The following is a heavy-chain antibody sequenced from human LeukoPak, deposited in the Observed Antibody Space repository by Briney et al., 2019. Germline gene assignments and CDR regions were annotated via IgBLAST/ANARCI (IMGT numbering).Heavy chain of an antibody. V-gene: IGHV3-7*01. CDR2: IKQDGSEK. Sequence: GGSLRLSCAASGFTFSDYYMSWIRQAPGKGLEWVANIKQDGSEKYYVDSVKGRFTISRDNAKNSLYLQMNSLRAEDTAVYYCARDYVCSGGSCYSWGGYYYYYYMDVWGKGTTVTVSS. CDR3: ARDYVCSGGSCYSWGGYYYYYYMDV. CDR1: GFTFSDYY. J-gene: IGHJ6*03. D-gene: IGHD2-15*01.